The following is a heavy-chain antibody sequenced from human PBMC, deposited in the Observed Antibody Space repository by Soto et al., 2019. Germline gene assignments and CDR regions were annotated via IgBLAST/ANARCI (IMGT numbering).Heavy chain of an antibody. J-gene: IGHJ6*02. CDR3: ARDLKPDRFLDYYYYYGMDV. Sequence: GASVKVSCKASGYTFTSYYMHWVRQAPGQGLEWMGIIIAYNGNTNYAQKLQGRVTMTTDTSTSTAYMELRSLRSDDTAVYYCARDLKPDRFLDYYYYYGMDVWGQGTTVTVS. D-gene: IGHD3-10*01. V-gene: IGHV1-18*04. CDR2: IIAYNGNT. CDR1: GYTFTSYY.